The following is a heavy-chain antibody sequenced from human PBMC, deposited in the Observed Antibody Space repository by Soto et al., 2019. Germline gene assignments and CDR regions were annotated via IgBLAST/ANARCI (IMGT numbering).Heavy chain of an antibody. CDR3: ARVSSGRKQRNDAFDI. J-gene: IGHJ3*02. CDR2: INPSGGST. V-gene: IGHV1-46*01. D-gene: IGHD1-26*01. CDR1: GYTFTSYY. Sequence: ASVKVSCKASGYTFTSYYMHWVRQAPGQGLEWMGIINPSGGSTSYAQKFQGRVTMTRDTSTSTVYMELSSLRSEDTAVYYCARVSSGRKQRNDAFDIWGQGTMVTVSS.